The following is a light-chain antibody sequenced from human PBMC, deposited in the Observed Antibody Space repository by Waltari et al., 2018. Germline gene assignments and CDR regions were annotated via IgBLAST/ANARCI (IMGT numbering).Light chain of an antibody. CDR2: AAS. CDR3: QQGYRTPLT. CDR1: QSVRNY. J-gene: IGKJ4*01. Sequence: DIQMTQSPSSLSASVGDRVPITCRASQSVRNYLNWYQQRPWKAPKLLIYAASTLQRGVPSRFGGSGSGTDFTLTISSLRPEDFATYYCQQGYRTPLTFGGGTKVNIK. V-gene: IGKV1-39*01.